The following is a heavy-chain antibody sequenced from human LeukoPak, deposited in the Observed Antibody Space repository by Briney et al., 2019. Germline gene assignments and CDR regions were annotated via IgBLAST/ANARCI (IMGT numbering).Heavy chain of an antibody. D-gene: IGHD5-12*01. Sequence: GGSLRLSCAASGFTFSSYAMSWVRQAPGKGLEWVGRIKSKTDGGTTDYAAPVKGRFTISRDDSKNTLYLQMNSLKTEDTAVYYCTTENPKDIVAKFDYWGQGTLVTVSS. CDR3: TTENPKDIVAKFDY. V-gene: IGHV3-15*01. CDR2: IKSKTDGGTT. CDR1: GFTFSSYA. J-gene: IGHJ4*02.